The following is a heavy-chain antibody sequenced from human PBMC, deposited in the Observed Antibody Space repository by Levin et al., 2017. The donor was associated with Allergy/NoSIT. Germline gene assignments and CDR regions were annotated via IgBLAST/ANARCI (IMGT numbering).Heavy chain of an antibody. CDR2: ITFSGGST. Sequence: GGSLRLSCAASGFTFSNYAMSWVRQAPGKGLEWVSGITFSGGSTFYADPVKGRFTISRDNSKNTLFLQMNSLTAEDTAIYKCARWMSSNWFGGVDYWGQGTLVTVSS. CDR3: ARWMSSNWFGGVDY. CDR1: GFTFSNYA. V-gene: IGHV3-23*01. D-gene: IGHD3-10*01. J-gene: IGHJ4*02.